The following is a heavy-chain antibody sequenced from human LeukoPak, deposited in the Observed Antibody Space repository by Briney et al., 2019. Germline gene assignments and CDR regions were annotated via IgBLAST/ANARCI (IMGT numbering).Heavy chain of an antibody. CDR2: IRYDGSNK. Sequence: GEPLRLSCAASGFTFSNFGMHWVRQAPGKGLEWVAFIRYDGSNKYYADSVKGRFTISRDNSKNTLYLQMNSLRAEDTAVYYCAKVKGGSNYAFDIWGQGTMVTVSS. D-gene: IGHD4-11*01. CDR1: GFTFSNFG. CDR3: AKVKGGSNYAFDI. J-gene: IGHJ3*02. V-gene: IGHV3-30*02.